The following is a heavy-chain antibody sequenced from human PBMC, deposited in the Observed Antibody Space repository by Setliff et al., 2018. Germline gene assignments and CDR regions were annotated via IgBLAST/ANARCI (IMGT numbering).Heavy chain of an antibody. V-gene: IGHV3-7*03. CDR1: GFTFSNHW. CDR2: IKQEGSDK. CDR3: ARWTARAVDY. J-gene: IGHJ4*02. Sequence: RLSCAASGFTFSNHWITWVRQAPGKGLEWVANIKQEGSDKYYVGSVKGRFTISRDNAKNSLYLQMSSLRAEDTAVYYCARWTARAVDYWGQGTLVTVSS. D-gene: IGHD6-6*01.